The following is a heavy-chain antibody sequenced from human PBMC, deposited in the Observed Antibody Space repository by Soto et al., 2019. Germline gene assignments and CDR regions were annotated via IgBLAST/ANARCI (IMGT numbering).Heavy chain of an antibody. Sequence: SETRSLTCTVSGGSISSSSDYWGWISQPPGKGLEWIGSIYYSGSTYYNPSLKSRVTISVDTSKNQFSLKLSSVTAADTAVYYCARVDTAMVGVDYWGQGTLVTVSS. D-gene: IGHD5-18*01. V-gene: IGHV4-39*01. J-gene: IGHJ4*02. CDR1: GGSISSSSDY. CDR3: ARVDTAMVGVDY. CDR2: IYYSGST.